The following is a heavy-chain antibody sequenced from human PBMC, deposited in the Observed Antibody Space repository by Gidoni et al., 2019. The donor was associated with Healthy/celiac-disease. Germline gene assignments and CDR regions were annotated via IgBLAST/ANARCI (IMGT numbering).Heavy chain of an antibody. Sequence: QVQLQESGPGLVTPSETLSLTCTVSGGSISSSYWTWIRQPPGRGLEWIGYIYYSGSTNYNPSLKSRVTISVDTSKNQLSLKLSSVTAADTAVYYCARDRYSSGWGQGTLVTVSS. D-gene: IGHD6-19*01. J-gene: IGHJ4*02. CDR3: ARDRYSSG. CDR1: GGSISSSY. CDR2: IYYSGST. V-gene: IGHV4-59*01.